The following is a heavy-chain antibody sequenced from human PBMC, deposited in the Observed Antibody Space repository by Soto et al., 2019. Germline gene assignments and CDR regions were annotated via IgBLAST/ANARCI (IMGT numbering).Heavy chain of an antibody. D-gene: IGHD2-2*01. Sequence: ASVKVSCKASGYTFTSYGISWVRQAPGQGLEWMGWISAYNGNTNYAQKLQGRGTMTTDTSTSTAYMELRSLRSDVTAVYYCARESAMGYHFDYWVQGTLVTVSP. CDR3: ARESAMGYHFDY. V-gene: IGHV1-18*01. CDR2: ISAYNGNT. J-gene: IGHJ4*02. CDR1: GYTFTSYG.